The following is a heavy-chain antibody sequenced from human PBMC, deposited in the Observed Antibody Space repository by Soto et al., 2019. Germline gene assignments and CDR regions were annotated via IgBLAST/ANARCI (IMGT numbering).Heavy chain of an antibody. V-gene: IGHV3-11*06. CDR1: GFTFSDYY. Sequence: PGGSLRLSCAASGFTFSDYYMRWIRQAPGKXLEWVSYISSSSSYTNYADSVKGRFTISRDNAKNSLCLQMNSLRAEDTAVYYCARVAHYYDSSGYYHGAFDIWGQGTMVTVSS. D-gene: IGHD3-22*01. CDR3: ARVAHYYDSSGYYHGAFDI. J-gene: IGHJ3*02. CDR2: ISSSSSYT.